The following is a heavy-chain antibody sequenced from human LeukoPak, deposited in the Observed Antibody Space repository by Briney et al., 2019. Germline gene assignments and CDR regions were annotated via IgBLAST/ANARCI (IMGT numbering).Heavy chain of an antibody. CDR1: GGSISTISDY. CDR2: VYYSGST. Sequence: SETLSLTCAVSGGSISTISDYWDWIRQPPGKGLEWIGSVYYSGSTYYNPSLKSRVTISVDTSKNQFSLKLSSVTAADTAVYYCARAPDCGGDCYAGYYYYYGMDVWAKGPRSPSP. J-gene: IGHJ6*02. D-gene: IGHD2-21*02. V-gene: IGHV4-39*07. CDR3: ARAPDCGGDCYAGYYYYYGMDV.